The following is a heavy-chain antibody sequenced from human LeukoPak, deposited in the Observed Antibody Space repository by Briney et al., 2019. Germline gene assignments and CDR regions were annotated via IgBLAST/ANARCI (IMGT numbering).Heavy chain of an antibody. CDR2: IYSGGST. V-gene: IGHV3-53*01. CDR3: ARRYCSSTSCLIDY. Sequence: GGSLRLSCAASGFTVSSNYMSWVRQAPGKGLEWVSVIYSGGSTYYADSVKGRFTIPRDNSKNTLYLQMNSLRAEDTAVYYCARRYCSSTSCLIDYWGQGTLVTVSS. CDR1: GFTVSSNY. D-gene: IGHD2-2*01. J-gene: IGHJ4*02.